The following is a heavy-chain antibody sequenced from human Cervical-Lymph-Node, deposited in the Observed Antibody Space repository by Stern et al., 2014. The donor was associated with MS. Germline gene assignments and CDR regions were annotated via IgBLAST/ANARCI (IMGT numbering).Heavy chain of an antibody. Sequence: VQLLESGAEVKKPGSSVKVSCKASGGTFSNYATSWVRQAPGQGLEWMGGIVPLFGKPNDAQKFQGRVTITGDESTSTAYMDLSSLRSEDTAVYYCASPLTATSVPFGYYGMDVWGQGTTVTVS. CDR3: ASPLTATSVPFGYYGMDV. CDR1: GGTFSNYA. V-gene: IGHV1-69*01. J-gene: IGHJ6*02. CDR2: IVPLFGKP. D-gene: IGHD4-17*01.